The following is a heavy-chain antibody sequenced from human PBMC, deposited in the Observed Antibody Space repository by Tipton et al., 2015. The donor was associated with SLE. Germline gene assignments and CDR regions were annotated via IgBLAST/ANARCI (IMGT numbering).Heavy chain of an antibody. Sequence: TLSLTCAVYGGSFSGYYWSWIRQSPGKGREWIGEINHSGSTNYNPSLKSRVTISVDTSKNQFSLKLSSVTAADTAVYYCARGSYDSSGYYLPLDYWGQGTLVTVSS. D-gene: IGHD3-22*01. CDR1: GGSFSGYY. J-gene: IGHJ4*02. CDR3: ARGSYDSSGYYLPLDY. CDR2: INHSGST. V-gene: IGHV4-34*01.